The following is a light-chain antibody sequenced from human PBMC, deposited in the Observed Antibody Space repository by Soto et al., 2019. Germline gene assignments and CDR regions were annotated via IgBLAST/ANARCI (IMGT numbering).Light chain of an antibody. V-gene: IGKV1-13*02. Sequence: AIQLTQSPSSLSASVGDAVTITCRASQNIGKHLNWYQQKPGEAPKFLIYDASSLESGVPSRFSGSGSGTEFTLTISSLQPDDFATYYCQQYNRYSITFGQGTRLEIK. CDR1: QNIGKH. CDR2: DAS. CDR3: QQYNRYSIT. J-gene: IGKJ5*01.